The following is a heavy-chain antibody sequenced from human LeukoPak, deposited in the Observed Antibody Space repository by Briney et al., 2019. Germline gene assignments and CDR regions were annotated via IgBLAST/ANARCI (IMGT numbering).Heavy chain of an antibody. CDR3: AKGDSSGWTAFDY. J-gene: IGHJ4*02. CDR1: GFTFSSYG. Sequence: GGSLRLSCAASGFTFSSYGMHWVRQAPGKGLEWVAVISYDGSSKYYADSVKGRFTISRDNSKNTLYLQMNSLRAEDTAVYYCAKGDSSGWTAFDYWGQGTLVTVSS. CDR2: ISYDGSSK. V-gene: IGHV3-30*18. D-gene: IGHD6-19*01.